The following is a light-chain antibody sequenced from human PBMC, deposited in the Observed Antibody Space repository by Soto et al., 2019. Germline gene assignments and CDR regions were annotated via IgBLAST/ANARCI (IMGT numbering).Light chain of an antibody. CDR3: QQANSFPYT. V-gene: IGKV1-12*01. Sequence: DIQMTQSPSSVSASVGDRVTITCRASQDISSWLTWYQQKPGKAPKLLIYGASSLQSGVPSRFRGSGSGTDFTLTISSLQPEDFATYYCQQANSFPYTFGLGTKLEIK. CDR1: QDISSW. J-gene: IGKJ2*01. CDR2: GAS.